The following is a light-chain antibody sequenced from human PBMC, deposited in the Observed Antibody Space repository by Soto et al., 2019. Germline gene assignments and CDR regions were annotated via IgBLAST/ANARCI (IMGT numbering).Light chain of an antibody. CDR2: GAS. CDR3: LQYGGSPRT. J-gene: IGKJ1*01. CDR1: QSVSNNY. V-gene: IGKV3-20*01. Sequence: EIVLTQSPGTLSLSPGERATLSCRASQSVSNNYLAWYQQRPGQAPRLLIYGASSRAAGIPDRFSGSGSGSDFTLTIRRLETVDLAVYYCLQYGGSPRTCSKETKVEIK.